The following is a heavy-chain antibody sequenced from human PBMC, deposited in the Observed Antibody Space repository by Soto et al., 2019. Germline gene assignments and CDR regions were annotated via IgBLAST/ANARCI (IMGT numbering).Heavy chain of an antibody. D-gene: IGHD3-3*01. CDR3: ARGFYDFWSGYPNWFDP. Sequence: PSETLSLTCTVSGGSISSYYWSWIRQPPGKGLGWIGYIYYSGSTNYNPSLKSRVTISVDTSKNQFSLKLSSVTAADTAVYYCARGFYDFWSGYPNWFDPWGQGTLVTVSS. CDR2: IYYSGST. V-gene: IGHV4-59*01. CDR1: GGSISSYY. J-gene: IGHJ5*02.